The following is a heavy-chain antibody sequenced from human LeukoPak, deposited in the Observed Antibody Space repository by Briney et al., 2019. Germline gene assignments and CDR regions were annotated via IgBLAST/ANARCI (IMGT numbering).Heavy chain of an antibody. J-gene: IGHJ4*02. CDR1: GGSISSYS. CDR3: ARDSGCSGGSCYIFGFDY. D-gene: IGHD2-15*01. V-gene: IGHV4-59*01. CDR2: IYYSGST. Sequence: SETLSLTCTVSGGSISSYSWSWIRQPPGKGLEWIGYIYYSGSTNYNPTLKSRVTISVDTSKNQFSLKLSSVTAADTAVYYCARDSGCSGGSCYIFGFDYWGQGTLVTVSS.